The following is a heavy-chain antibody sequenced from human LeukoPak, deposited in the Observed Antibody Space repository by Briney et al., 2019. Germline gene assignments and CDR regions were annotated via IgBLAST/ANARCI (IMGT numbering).Heavy chain of an antibody. CDR3: ARDDQPIVVPAARDF. Sequence: SVKVSCKASGCTFSSYAISWVRQAPGQGLEWMGRIIPIFGTANYAQKFQGRVTITTDESTSTAYMELSSLRAEDTAVYYCARDDQPIVVPAARDFWAERTLVRVS. CDR2: IIPIFGTA. V-gene: IGHV1-69*05. CDR1: GCTFSSYA. D-gene: IGHD2-2*01. J-gene: IGHJ4*02.